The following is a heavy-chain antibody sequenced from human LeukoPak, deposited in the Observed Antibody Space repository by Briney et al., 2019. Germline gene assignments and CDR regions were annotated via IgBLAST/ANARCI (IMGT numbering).Heavy chain of an antibody. J-gene: IGHJ6*02. CDR1: GFTFSNYA. CDR2: VSGSGAYT. D-gene: IGHD2-2*01. Sequence: GGSLRLSCAATGFTFSNYAMNWVRQAPGKGLEWVLAVSGSGAYTYYVDSVRGRFTISRDNSKNTLYLQLNSLTAEDTAVYYCAKAGDIVVVPAAMCALDVWDQGTTVTVSS. V-gene: IGHV3-23*01. CDR3: AKAGDIVVVPAAMCALDV.